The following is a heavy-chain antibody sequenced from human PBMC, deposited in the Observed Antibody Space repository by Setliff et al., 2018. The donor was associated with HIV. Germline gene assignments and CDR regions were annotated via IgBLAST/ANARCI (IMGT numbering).Heavy chain of an antibody. CDR1: GFTFSSYA. Sequence: GGSLRLSCAASGFTFSSYAMHWVRQAPGKGLEWVAVISYDGSNKYYADSVKGRFTISRDNSQNTLFLQMDNLRPEDTAVYFCASRGRAYFLDASGYFDSWGQGALVTVSS. CDR2: ISYDGSNK. J-gene: IGHJ4*02. CDR3: ASRGRAYFLDASGYFDS. V-gene: IGHV3-30*14. D-gene: IGHD3-22*01.